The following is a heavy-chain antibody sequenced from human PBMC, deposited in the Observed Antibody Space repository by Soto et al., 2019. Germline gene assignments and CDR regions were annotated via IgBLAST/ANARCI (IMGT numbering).Heavy chain of an antibody. J-gene: IGHJ4*02. D-gene: IGHD3-9*01. CDR3: ARGVRYFDWLLAFFDY. CDR2: ISSNGGST. CDR1: GFTFSSYA. V-gene: IGHV3-64*01. Sequence: HPGGPMRLSCAASGFTFSSYAVHWVRQAPRKGLEYVSAISSNGGSTYYANSVKGRFTISRDNSKNTLYLQMGSLRAEDMAVYYCARGVRYFDWLLAFFDYWGQGTLVTVSS.